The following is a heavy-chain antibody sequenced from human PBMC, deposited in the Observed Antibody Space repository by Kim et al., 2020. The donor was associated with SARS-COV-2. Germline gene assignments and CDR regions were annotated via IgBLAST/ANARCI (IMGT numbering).Heavy chain of an antibody. D-gene: IGHD7-27*01. CDR3: AGGLSDWGFLGPEDFDAFDI. CDR2: ISGSGGST. V-gene: IGHV3-23*01. CDR1: GFTFSSYA. Sequence: GGSLRLSCAASGFTFSSYAMSWVRQAPGKGLEWVSAISGSGGSTYYADSVKGRFTISRDNSKNTLYLQMNSLRAEDTAVYYCAGGLSDWGFLGPEDFDAFDIWGQGTMVTVSS. J-gene: IGHJ3*02.